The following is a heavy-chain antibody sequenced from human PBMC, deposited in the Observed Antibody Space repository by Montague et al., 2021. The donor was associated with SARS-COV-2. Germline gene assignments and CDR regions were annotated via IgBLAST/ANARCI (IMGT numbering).Heavy chain of an antibody. CDR1: GGSISSYY. D-gene: IGHD3-10*01. CDR3: AREAWFGDKTSASEYYGMDV. V-gene: IGHV4-4*07. Sequence: SETLSLTCTVSGGSISSYYWSWIRQPAGKGLGWIGRIYTSGSTNYNPPLKSRVTMSVDTSKNQFSLKLSSVTAADTAVYYCAREAWFGDKTSASEYYGMDVWGQGTTVTVSS. CDR2: IYTSGST. J-gene: IGHJ6*02.